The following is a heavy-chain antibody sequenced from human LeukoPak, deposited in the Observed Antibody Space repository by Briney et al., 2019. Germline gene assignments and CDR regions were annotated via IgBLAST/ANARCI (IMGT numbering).Heavy chain of an antibody. J-gene: IGHJ4*02. CDR3: ATHYDSSVYVRNLDY. V-gene: IGHV3-15*01. CDR2: IKSKTEGGTT. Sequence: GGSLRLSCATSGFTFSNAWMSWVRQAPGKGLEWVGRIKSKTEGGTTDFAGPVKGRFSISRDDSKNTLYLQMNSLKTEDTALYYCATHYDSSVYVRNLDYWGQGTLVTVSS. CDR1: GFTFSNAW. D-gene: IGHD3-22*01.